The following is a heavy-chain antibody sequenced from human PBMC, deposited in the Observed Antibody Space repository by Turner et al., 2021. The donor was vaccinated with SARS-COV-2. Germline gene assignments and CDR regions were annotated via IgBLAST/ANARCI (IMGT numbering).Heavy chain of an antibody. D-gene: IGHD3-22*01. J-gene: IGHJ4*02. CDR3: AKGYDSSGYYSARGGLFCDY. Sequence: EVQLLESGGGLVQPGGSLRLSCAASGFTFSSYAVSWVRQAPGKGLEWVSAISGSGGRTYYADSVKGRFTISRDNSKNTLYLQMNSLRAEDTAVYYCAKGYDSSGYYSARGGLFCDYWGQGTLVTVSS. CDR2: ISGSGGRT. V-gene: IGHV3-23*01. CDR1: GFTFSSYA.